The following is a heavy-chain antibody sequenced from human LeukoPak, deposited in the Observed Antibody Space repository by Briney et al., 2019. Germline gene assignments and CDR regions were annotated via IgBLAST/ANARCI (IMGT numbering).Heavy chain of an antibody. Sequence: TSETLSLTCTVSGSISSYYWSWIRQPPGKGLEWIGYIYYSGSTNYNPSLKSRVTISVDTSKNQFSLKLSSVTAADTAVYYCAGTLRYFDWSALGNWFDPWGQGTLVTVSS. CDR2: IYYSGST. CDR1: GSISSYY. D-gene: IGHD3-9*01. J-gene: IGHJ5*02. CDR3: AGTLRYFDWSALGNWFDP. V-gene: IGHV4-59*01.